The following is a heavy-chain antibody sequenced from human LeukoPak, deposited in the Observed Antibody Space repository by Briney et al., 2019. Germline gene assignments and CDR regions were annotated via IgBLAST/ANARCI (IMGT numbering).Heavy chain of an antibody. CDR2: IYHSGST. J-gene: IGHJ3*02. V-gene: IGHV4-30-2*01. Sequence: PSETLSLTCAVSGGSISSGGYSWSWIRQPPGKGLEWIGYIYHSGSTYYNPSLKSRVTISVDRSKNQFSLKLSSVTAADTAVYFCARHVDTALIGAFHIWGQGTMVTVS. D-gene: IGHD5-18*01. CDR1: GGSISSGGYS. CDR3: ARHVDTALIGAFHI.